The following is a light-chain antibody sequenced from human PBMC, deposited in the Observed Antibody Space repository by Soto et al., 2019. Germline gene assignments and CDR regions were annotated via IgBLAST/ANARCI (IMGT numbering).Light chain of an antibody. CDR3: QQLYSYPLT. V-gene: IGKV1-9*01. Sequence: IQVTQSPSSLSASVGDRVTITCRASQGITSYLAWYQQKPGKAPKLLIYAASALQTGVSPRFSGSGYGTDFALTISNLQPEDFATYFCQQLYSYPLTFGGGTKVDIK. J-gene: IGKJ4*01. CDR1: QGITSY. CDR2: AAS.